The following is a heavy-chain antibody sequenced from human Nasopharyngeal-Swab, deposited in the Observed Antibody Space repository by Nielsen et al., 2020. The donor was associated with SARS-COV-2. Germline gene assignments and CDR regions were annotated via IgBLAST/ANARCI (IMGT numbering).Heavy chain of an antibody. CDR1: GFTFSSFG. D-gene: IGHD2/OR15-2a*01. CDR2: IAHDASNE. J-gene: IGHJ4*01. Sequence: GESLKISCAASGFTFSSFGMHWVRQAPGKGLEWVAFIAHDASNEYYGDSVKGRFSISRDSSKNSLSLLMSTLRGEDTAVYYCVRGWRSNSFDYWGQGARVTVSA. CDR3: VRGWRSNSFDY. V-gene: IGHV3-30*03.